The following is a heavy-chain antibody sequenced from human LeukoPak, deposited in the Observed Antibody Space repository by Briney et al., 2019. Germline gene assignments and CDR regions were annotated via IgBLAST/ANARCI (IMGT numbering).Heavy chain of an antibody. CDR2: INAGDGST. Sequence: ASVKVSCKASGYTFAKYAIHWVRQAPGQRLEWMGWINAGDGSTRYSQKFHGGVTITRDTSASTAYMELSRLRSDDTAVYYCAREYYDFWSGLHNRYGMDVWGQGTTVTVSS. CDR1: GYTFAKYA. D-gene: IGHD3-3*01. J-gene: IGHJ6*02. V-gene: IGHV1-3*01. CDR3: AREYYDFWSGLHNRYGMDV.